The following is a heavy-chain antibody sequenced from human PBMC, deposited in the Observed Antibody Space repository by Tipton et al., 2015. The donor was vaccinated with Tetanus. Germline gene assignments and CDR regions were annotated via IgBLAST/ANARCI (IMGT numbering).Heavy chain of an antibody. J-gene: IGHJ5*02. V-gene: IGHV4-31*03. CDR2: IHYSGNT. Sequence: LSLTCSVSGGSISSSDHYWGWIRQHPGKGLEWIGYIHYSGNTFYKPSLKSRVTISVDTSKKQFSLKMTSVTAADMAVYFCARASVTILRGVMIRGTGWFDPWGQGTLVTVSS. CDR3: ARASVTILRGVMIRGTGWFDP. CDR1: GGSISSSDHY. D-gene: IGHD3-10*01.